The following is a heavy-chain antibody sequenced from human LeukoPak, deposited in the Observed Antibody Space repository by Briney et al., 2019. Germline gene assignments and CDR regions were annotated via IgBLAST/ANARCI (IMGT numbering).Heavy chain of an antibody. D-gene: IGHD1/OR15-1a*01. V-gene: IGHV3-48*03. CDR2: IRSSGSTI. Sequence: GGSLRLSCAASGFTFSSYEMNWVRQTPGKGLEWVSYIRSSGSTIYYADSVKGRFTISRDNAKNSLYLQMNSLRAEDTAVYYCARTPPGLVWDWNTVTYYFDYWGQGTLVTVSS. J-gene: IGHJ4*02. CDR3: ARTPPGLVWDWNTVTYYFDY. CDR1: GFTFSSYE.